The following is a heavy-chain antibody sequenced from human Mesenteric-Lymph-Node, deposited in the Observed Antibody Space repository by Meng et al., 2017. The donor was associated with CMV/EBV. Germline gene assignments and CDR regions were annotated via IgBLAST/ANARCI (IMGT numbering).Heavy chain of an antibody. V-gene: IGHV3-74*01. CDR1: GFTFSSYG. Sequence: GESLKISCAASGFTFSSYGMHWVRQAPGKGLECVSRISSDGSRTSYADSVRGRFTISRDNARNTLYLQMNSLRAVDTAVYYCARDDLGLIDYWGQGTLVTVSS. D-gene: IGHD7-27*01. CDR3: ARDDLGLIDY. J-gene: IGHJ4*02. CDR2: ISSDGSRT.